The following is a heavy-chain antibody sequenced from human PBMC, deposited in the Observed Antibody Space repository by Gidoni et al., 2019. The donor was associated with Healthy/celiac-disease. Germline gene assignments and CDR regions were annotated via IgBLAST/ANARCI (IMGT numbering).Heavy chain of an antibody. CDR2: ISLNSGSI. CDR3: AKDYSSWPNNWFDP. CDR1: GFTFDDYA. J-gene: IGHJ5*02. D-gene: IGHD6-13*01. V-gene: IGHV3-9*01. Sequence: EVQLVESGGGLVQPGRSLRLSCAASGFTFDDYAMHWVRQAPGKGLEWVSGISLNSGSIGYADSVKGRFTISRDNAKNSLYLQMNSLRAEDTALYYCAKDYSSWPNNWFDPWGQGTLVTVSS.